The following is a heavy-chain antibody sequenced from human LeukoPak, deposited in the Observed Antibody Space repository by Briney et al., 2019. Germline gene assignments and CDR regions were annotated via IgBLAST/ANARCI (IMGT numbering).Heavy chain of an antibody. J-gene: IGHJ4*02. CDR1: GGSISSSNW. V-gene: IGHV4-4*02. Sequence: SETLSLTCAVSGGSISSSNWWSWVRQPPGKGLEWIGEIYHSGSTSYNPSLKSRVTISVDKSKNQFSLKLSSVTAADTAVYYCARDIAVAGTGDYWGQGTLVTVSS. CDR3: ARDIAVAGTGDY. CDR2: IYHSGST. D-gene: IGHD6-19*01.